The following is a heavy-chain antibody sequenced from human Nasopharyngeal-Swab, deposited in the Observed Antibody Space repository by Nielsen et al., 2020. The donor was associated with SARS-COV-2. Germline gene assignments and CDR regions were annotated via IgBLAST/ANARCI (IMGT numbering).Heavy chain of an antibody. V-gene: IGHV1-69*13. CDR2: IIPIFGTA. CDR3: ATIAAAGMEAFDY. CDR1: GYTFSSYA. J-gene: IGHJ4*02. Sequence: SVKVSCKASGYTFSSYAISWVRQAPGQGLEWMGGIIPIFGTANYAQKFQGRVTITADESTSTAYVELSSLRSEDTAVYYCATIAAAGMEAFDYWGQGTLVTVSS. D-gene: IGHD6-13*01.